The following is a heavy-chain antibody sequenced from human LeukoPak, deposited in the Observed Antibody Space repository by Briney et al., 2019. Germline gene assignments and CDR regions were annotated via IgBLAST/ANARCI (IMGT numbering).Heavy chain of an antibody. CDR1: GGTFSSYA. J-gene: IGHJ4*02. CDR3: ARDSGYYYDSSGFDY. D-gene: IGHD3-22*01. CDR2: IIPIFGTA. V-gene: IGHV1-69*05. Sequence: ASVKVSCKASGGTFSSYAISWVRQAPGQGLERMGGIIPIFGTANYAQKFQGRVTITTDESTSTAYMELSSLRSEDTAVYYCARDSGYYYDSSGFDYWGQGTLVTVSS.